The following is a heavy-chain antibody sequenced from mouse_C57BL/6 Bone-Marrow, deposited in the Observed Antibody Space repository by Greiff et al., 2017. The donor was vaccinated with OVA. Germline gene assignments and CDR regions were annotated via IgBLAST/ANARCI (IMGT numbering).Heavy chain of an antibody. CDR2: ISNGGGST. J-gene: IGHJ1*03. D-gene: IGHD1-1*01. CDR3: ARPSYYYGSSYYWYFDV. Sequence: EVKLEESGGGLVQPGGSLKLSCAASGFTFSDYYMYWVRQTPEKRLEWVAYISNGGGSTYYPDTVKGRFTISRDNAKNTLYLQMSRLKSKDTAMYYCARPSYYYGSSYYWYFDVWGTGTTVTVSS. CDR1: GFTFSDYY. V-gene: IGHV5-12*01.